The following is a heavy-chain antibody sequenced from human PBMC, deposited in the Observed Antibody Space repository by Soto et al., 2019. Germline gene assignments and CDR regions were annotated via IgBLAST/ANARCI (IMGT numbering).Heavy chain of an antibody. V-gene: IGHV3-7*03. J-gene: IGHJ3*02. D-gene: IGHD3-22*01. CDR2: IKQDGSEK. CDR3: AGPYYYDRRGYQGYAFDI. Sequence: GDLILSCASSGFTFGRYWMTWVRQAPGKGLEWVANIKQDGSEKYYVDSVKGRFTISRDNAKNSLYLHMHSLRAEDTAVYYCAGPYYYDRRGYQGYAFDIWGEGTMVTVSS. CDR1: GFTFGRYW.